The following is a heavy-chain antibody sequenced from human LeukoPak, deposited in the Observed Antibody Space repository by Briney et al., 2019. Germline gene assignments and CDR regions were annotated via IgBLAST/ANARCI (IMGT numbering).Heavy chain of an antibody. D-gene: IGHD3-3*01. CDR2: IIPIFGTA. J-gene: IGHJ6*02. V-gene: IGHV1-69*13. CDR1: GGTFSSYA. CDR3: ARYDFWSGGYYYGMDV. Sequence: GASVKVSCKASGGTFSSYAISWVRQAPGQGLEWMGGIIPIFGTANYAQKFQGRVTITADESTSTAYMELSSLRSEDTAVYYCARYDFWSGGYYYGMDVWGQGTTVTVSS.